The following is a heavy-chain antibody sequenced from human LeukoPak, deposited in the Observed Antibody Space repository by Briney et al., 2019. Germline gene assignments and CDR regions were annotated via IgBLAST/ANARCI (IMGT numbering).Heavy chain of an antibody. CDR1: GGSISSGSYY. Sequence: SSETLSLTCTVSGGSISSGSYYWSWIRQPAGKGLEWIGRIYTSGSTNYDPSLKSRVTVSVDTSKNQFSLKLSSVTAADTAVYYCAIFSGYDLGGFDYWGQGTLVTVSS. CDR3: AIFSGYDLGGFDY. D-gene: IGHD5-12*01. V-gene: IGHV4-61*02. J-gene: IGHJ4*02. CDR2: IYTSGST.